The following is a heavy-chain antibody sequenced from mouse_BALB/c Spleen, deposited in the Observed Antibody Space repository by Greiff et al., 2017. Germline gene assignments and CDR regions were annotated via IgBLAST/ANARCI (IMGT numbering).Heavy chain of an antibody. CDR2: IWGDGST. D-gene: IGHD2-14*01. V-gene: IGHV2-6-7*01. CDR1: GFSLTGYG. J-gene: IGHJ2*01. Sequence: QVQLQQSGPGLVAPSQSLSITCTVSGFSLTGYGVNWVRQPPGKGLEWLGMIWGDGSTDYNSALKSRLSISKDNSKSQVFLKMNSLQTDDTARYYSSSVYYRYDGSDFDYWGQGTTLTVSS. CDR3: SSVYYRYDGSDFDY.